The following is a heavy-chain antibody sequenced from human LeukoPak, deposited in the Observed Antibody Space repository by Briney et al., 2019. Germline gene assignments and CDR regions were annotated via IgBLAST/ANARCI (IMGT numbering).Heavy chain of an antibody. CDR3: VRGEVTRRRYYYYYMDV. CDR2: INPSGGST. CDR1: GYTFTSYY. D-gene: IGHD3-3*01. V-gene: IGHV1-46*01. Sequence: ASVKVSCKASGYTFTSYYMHWVRQAPGQGLEWMGIINPSGGSTSYAQKFQGRVTMTRDMSTSTVYMELSSLRSEDTAVYYCVRGEVTRRRYYYYYMDVWGKGTTVTVSS. J-gene: IGHJ6*03.